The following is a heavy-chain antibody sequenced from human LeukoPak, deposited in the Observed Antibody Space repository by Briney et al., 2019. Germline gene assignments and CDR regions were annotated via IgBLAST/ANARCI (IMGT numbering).Heavy chain of an antibody. V-gene: IGHV1-2*02. J-gene: IGHJ4*02. CDR3: RRGARGGGYEAFDF. Sequence: ASVKVSCKASGYTFNVYYIHWVRQAPGQGLEWMAWINPNSGGTDYADRFQGRVTVTRDTSISTGYMELTRLRSDDTAVYYCRRGARGGGYEAFDFWGQGTLVTVSS. D-gene: IGHD5-12*01. CDR1: GYTFNVYY. CDR2: INPNSGGT.